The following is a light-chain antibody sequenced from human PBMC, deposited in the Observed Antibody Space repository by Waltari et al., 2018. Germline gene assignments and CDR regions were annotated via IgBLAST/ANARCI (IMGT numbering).Light chain of an antibody. CDR3: QAWDSSTVV. CDR1: KLGDKY. V-gene: IGLV3-1*01. J-gene: IGLJ2*01. CDR2: QDT. Sequence: SYELTQPPSVSVSPGQTASITCSGDKLGDKYACWYQQKPGQSPVLVIYQDTKRPAGIPEGFSGSNAGNTATLTISGTQAMDEADYYCQAWDSSTVVLGGGTKLTVL.